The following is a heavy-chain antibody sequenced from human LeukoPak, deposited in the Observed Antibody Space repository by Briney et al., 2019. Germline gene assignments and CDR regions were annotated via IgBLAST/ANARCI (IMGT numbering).Heavy chain of an antibody. CDR3: AKDPNF. V-gene: IGHV3-23*01. CDR2: ISGSGDST. J-gene: IGHJ4*02. Sequence: PGGSLRLSCAASGFTLSRYVINWVRQAPGKGLEWVSAISGSGDSTYYTDSVKGRFTISRDNSKNTLYLQMNSLRAEDTAVYYCAKDPNFWGQGTLVTVSS. CDR1: GFTLSRYV.